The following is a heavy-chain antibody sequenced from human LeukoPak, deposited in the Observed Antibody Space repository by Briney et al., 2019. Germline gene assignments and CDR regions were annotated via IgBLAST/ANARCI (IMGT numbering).Heavy chain of an antibody. CDR3: ARDRLAYCGGDCPYGMDV. D-gene: IGHD2-21*02. Sequence: SVKVSCKASGGTFNSYAISWVRQAPGQGLEWMGRIIPVLGIANYAQKFQGRVTITADKSTSIAYMELSSLRSEDTAVYYCARDRLAYCGGDCPYGMDVWGQGTTVTVSS. CDR1: GGTFNSYA. CDR2: IIPVLGIA. V-gene: IGHV1-69*04. J-gene: IGHJ6*02.